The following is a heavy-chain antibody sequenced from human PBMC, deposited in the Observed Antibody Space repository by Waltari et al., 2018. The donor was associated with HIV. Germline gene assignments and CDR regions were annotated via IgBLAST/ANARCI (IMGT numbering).Heavy chain of an antibody. J-gene: IGHJ6*02. D-gene: IGHD2-2*01. V-gene: IGHV3-74*01. CDR3: ARGGYCSSAGCYASRYYFIMDV. Sequence: EVQLVESGGGLIQPGGSLRLSCAASGFTFSRYWMHWVRHTPGKGLVCVSRINSDGSSTTYADSVRGRFTISRDNAKNTLYLQMNSLGAEDTAEYFCARGGYCSSAGCYASRYYFIMDVWGQGTTVTVSS. CDR2: INSDGSST. CDR1: GFTFSRYW.